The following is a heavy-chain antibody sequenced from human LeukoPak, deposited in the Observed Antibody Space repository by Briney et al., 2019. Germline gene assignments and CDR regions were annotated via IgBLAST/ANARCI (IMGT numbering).Heavy chain of an antibody. CDR2: ISYDGSNK. J-gene: IGHJ4*02. CDR3: ARDVGSGWFDY. V-gene: IGHV3-30*03. Sequence: GGSLRLSCAASGFTFSSYGMHWVRQAPGKGLEWVAVISYDGSNKYYADSVKGRFTISRDNSKNTLYLQMNSLRAEDTAMYYCARDVGSGWFDYWGQGTLVTVSS. CDR1: GFTFSSYG. D-gene: IGHD6-19*01.